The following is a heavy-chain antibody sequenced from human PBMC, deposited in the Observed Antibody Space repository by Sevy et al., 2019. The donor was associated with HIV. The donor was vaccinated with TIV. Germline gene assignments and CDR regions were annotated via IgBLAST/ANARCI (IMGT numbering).Heavy chain of an antibody. J-gene: IGHJ6*02. CDR2: LDPQDGEP. D-gene: IGHD6-6*01. CDR3: ARDQEGSSNYGMDV. CDR1: GYSFTEIP. Sequence: ASVKVSCKVSGYSFTEIPMHWVRQTPGKGLEWMGGLDPQDGEPIYAQDFQGRVTMTEDTSTSTVYMELSSLRSEDTAVYYCARDQEGSSNYGMDVWGQGTTVTVSS. V-gene: IGHV1-24*01.